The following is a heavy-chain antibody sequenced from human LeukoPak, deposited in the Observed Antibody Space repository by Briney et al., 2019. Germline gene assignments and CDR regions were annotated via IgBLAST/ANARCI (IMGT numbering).Heavy chain of an antibody. D-gene: IGHD3-3*01. Sequence: PGGPLRLSCAASGFTFSSYAMSWVRQAPGKGLEWVSAISGSGGSTYYADSAKGRFTISRDNSKNTLSLQMNSLRAEDTAVYFCAKGWEFRVVIPAAVSWGQGTLVTVSS. CDR1: GFTFSSYA. J-gene: IGHJ5*02. CDR3: AKGWEFRVVIPAAVS. V-gene: IGHV3-23*01. CDR2: ISGSGGST.